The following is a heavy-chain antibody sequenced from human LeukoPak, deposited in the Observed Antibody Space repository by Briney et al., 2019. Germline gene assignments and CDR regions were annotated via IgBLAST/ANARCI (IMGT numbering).Heavy chain of an antibody. CDR1: GYTFPDSY. V-gene: IGHV1-2*02. CDR2: INPNSGGT. J-gene: IGHJ4*02. D-gene: IGHD6-13*01. CDR3: AREFQGSAWSH. Sequence: APVKVSCKASGYTFPDSYMHWVRQAPGQGLEWMGWINPNSGGTDYAQKFQGRVTMTRDTSISTAYMELSSLKSDDTAVYYCAREFQGSAWSHWGQGTLVTVSS.